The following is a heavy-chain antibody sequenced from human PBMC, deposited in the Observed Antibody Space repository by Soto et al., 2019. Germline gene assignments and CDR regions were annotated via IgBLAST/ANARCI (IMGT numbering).Heavy chain of an antibody. Sequence: GASVKVSCKASGYTFTSYDINWVRQATGQGLEWMGWMNPNSGNTGYAQKFQGRVTMTRNTSISTAYMELSSLRSEDTAVYYCARDGEAHYGLDVWGQGTTVTVSS. D-gene: IGHD3-10*01. J-gene: IGHJ6*02. CDR2: MNPNSGNT. CDR1: GYTFTSYD. V-gene: IGHV1-8*01. CDR3: ARDGEAHYGLDV.